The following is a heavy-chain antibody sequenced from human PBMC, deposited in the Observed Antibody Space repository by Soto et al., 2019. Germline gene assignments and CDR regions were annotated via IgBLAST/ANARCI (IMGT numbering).Heavy chain of an antibody. D-gene: IGHD3-10*01. CDR3: ARAGYPGSIRYFDY. J-gene: IGHJ4*02. Sequence: GGSLRLSCAASGFTFSEYYMSWIRQAPGKGLEWVSYISSSGSTIYYADSVKGRFTISRDNAKNSLYLQMNSLRAEDTAVYYCARAGYPGSIRYFDYWGQGTLVTVSS. CDR1: GFTFSEYY. CDR2: ISSSGSTI. V-gene: IGHV3-11*01.